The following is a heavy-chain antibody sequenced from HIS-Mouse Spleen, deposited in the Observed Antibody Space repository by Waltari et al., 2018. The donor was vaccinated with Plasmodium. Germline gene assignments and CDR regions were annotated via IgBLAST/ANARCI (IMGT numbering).Heavy chain of an antibody. J-gene: IGHJ2*01. CDR3: ASSWYWYFDL. CDR2: IKQDGSEK. V-gene: IGHV3-7*01. D-gene: IGHD6-13*01. CDR1: GLPFSGYW. Sequence: EVQLVESGGGLVQPGGSLGLSCPASGLPFSGYWMSWVRQAPGKGLGWVANIKQDGSEKYYVDSVKGRFTISRDNAKNSLYLQMNSLRAEDTAVYYCASSWYWYFDLWGRGTLVTVSS.